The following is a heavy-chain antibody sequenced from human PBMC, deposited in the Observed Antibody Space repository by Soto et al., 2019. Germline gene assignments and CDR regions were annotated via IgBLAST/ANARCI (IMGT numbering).Heavy chain of an antibody. CDR2: ISAYNGNT. V-gene: IGHV1-18*01. CDR1: GYSFTTYG. CDR3: GREGPAPSSSYGMDA. Sequence: ASVKVSCKTSGYSFTTYGISWGRQAPGQGLEWMGWISAYNGNTNYAQRLQDRVTMTTHTSTSTAYMERRSLRSDDTAVYYCGREGPAPSSSYGMDAWGEGSTVTVSS. J-gene: IGHJ6*04.